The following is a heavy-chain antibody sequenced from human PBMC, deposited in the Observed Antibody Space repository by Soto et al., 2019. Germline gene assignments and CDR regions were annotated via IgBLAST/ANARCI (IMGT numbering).Heavy chain of an antibody. CDR2: TSDDGDIQ. D-gene: IGHD5-18*01. CDR3: ARAVDAAMDPLDY. Sequence: GGSLRLSCAASGFDFRKYAMHWVRQSPGKGPEWVAITSDDGDIQYYADSVKGRFTISRDNSKNTLYLQMTTLRSEDAAVYFCARAVDAAMDPLDYWGQGTLVTVSS. V-gene: IGHV3-30-3*01. CDR1: GFDFRKYA. J-gene: IGHJ4*02.